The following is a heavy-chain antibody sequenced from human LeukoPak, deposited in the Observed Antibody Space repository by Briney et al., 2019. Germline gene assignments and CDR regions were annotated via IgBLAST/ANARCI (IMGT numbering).Heavy chain of an antibody. CDR2: ISYDGSNK. J-gene: IGHJ3*02. D-gene: IGHD3-9*01. CDR1: GFTFSSYA. Sequence: GGSLRLSCAASGFTFSSYAMHWVRQAPGKGLEWVAVISYDGSNKYYADSVKGRFTISRDNAKNSLSLQMDSLRADDAAVYYCARASSKQLAGYLPDGFDIWGQGTMVTVSS. CDR3: ARASSKQLAGYLPDGFDI. V-gene: IGHV3-30-3*01.